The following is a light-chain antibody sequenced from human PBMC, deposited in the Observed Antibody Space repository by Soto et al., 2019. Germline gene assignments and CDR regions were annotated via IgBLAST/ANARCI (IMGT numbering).Light chain of an antibody. J-gene: IGLJ2*01. Sequence: QSVLTQPASVSGSPGQSITISCAGTSSDVGGYNYVSWYQQHPGKVPRLIISDVNKRPSGVSDRFSGSKSGNTASLTISGLQAEDEADYYCASFTRSVTVVSGGGTKLTVL. CDR2: DVN. CDR1: SSDVGGYNY. V-gene: IGLV2-14*03. CDR3: ASFTRSVTVV.